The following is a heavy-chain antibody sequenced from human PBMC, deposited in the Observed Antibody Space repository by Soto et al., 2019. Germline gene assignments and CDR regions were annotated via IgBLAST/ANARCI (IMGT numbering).Heavy chain of an antibody. J-gene: IGHJ4*02. V-gene: IGHV2-5*02. CDR2: IYWDDDK. D-gene: IGHD3-3*01. CDR1: GFSLTTSGVG. Sequence: QITLNESGPTVVRPTETLTLTCRFSGFSLTTSGVGVGWISQSPGKAPEWLALIYWDDDKRYSASLKSRLTNTKDTSKNQVFLTVSDLDPTDTATYYCAHRVLRTVFGLVTTTAIYFDFWGQGTPVAVSS. CDR3: AHRVLRTVFGLVTTTAIYFDF.